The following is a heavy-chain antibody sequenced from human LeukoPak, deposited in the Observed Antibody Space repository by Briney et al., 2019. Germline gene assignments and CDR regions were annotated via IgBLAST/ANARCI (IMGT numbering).Heavy chain of an antibody. D-gene: IGHD5-18*01. J-gene: IGHJ4*02. CDR2: INPSGGST. CDR3: ARAYRVQGGYSYAFGY. CDR1: GYTFTSYY. V-gene: IGHV1-46*01. Sequence: ASVKVSCKASGYTFTSYYMHWVRQAPGQGLEWMGIINPSGGSTSYAQKFQGRVTMTRDTSTSTVYMELSSLRSEDTAVYYCARAYRVQGGYSYAFGYWGQGTLVTVSS.